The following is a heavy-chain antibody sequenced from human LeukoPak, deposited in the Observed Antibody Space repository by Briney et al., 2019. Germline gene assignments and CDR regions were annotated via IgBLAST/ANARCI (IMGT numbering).Heavy chain of an antibody. J-gene: IGHJ3*02. CDR2: IYHSGNT. V-gene: IGHV4-39*01. CDR1: GGSFSTSAYY. CDR3: ARWYYYDSSDYAFDI. Sequence: SETLSLTCIVSGGSFSTSAYYWGWVRQPPGEGLQWIGSIYHSGNTYYNSSLRSRVTISIDTSTSQFSLRLSSVTAADTAVYYCARWYYYDSSDYAFDIWGQGTMVTVSS. D-gene: IGHD3-22*01.